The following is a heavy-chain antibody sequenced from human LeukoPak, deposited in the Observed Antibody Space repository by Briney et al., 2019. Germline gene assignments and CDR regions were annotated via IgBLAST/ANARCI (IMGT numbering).Heavy chain of an antibody. Sequence: GGSLRLSCAASGFTVSSYDMTWVRQAPGEGLEWVSSIGDGGGSTYADSVKGRFTISRDSSKNTLYLQMNSLRAEDTAIYYCAKAIPYWYFDLWGRGTLVTVSS. V-gene: IGHV3-23*01. CDR3: AKAIPYWYFDL. J-gene: IGHJ2*01. CDR2: IGDGGGST. CDR1: GFTVSSYD. D-gene: IGHD2-21*01.